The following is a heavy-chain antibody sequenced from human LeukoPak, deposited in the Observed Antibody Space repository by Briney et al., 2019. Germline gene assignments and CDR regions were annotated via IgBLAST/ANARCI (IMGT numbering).Heavy chain of an antibody. D-gene: IGHD3-9*01. J-gene: IGHJ6*02. Sequence: PGGSLRLSCAASGFTLSSYAMSWVRQAPGKGLEWVSAISGSGGSTYYADSVKGRFTISRDNSKNTLYLQMNSLRAEDTAVYYCAKELPAALRYCDWLYPYYYGMDVWGQGTTVTVSS. CDR3: AKELPAALRYCDWLYPYYYGMDV. CDR1: GFTLSSYA. V-gene: IGHV3-23*01. CDR2: ISGSGGST.